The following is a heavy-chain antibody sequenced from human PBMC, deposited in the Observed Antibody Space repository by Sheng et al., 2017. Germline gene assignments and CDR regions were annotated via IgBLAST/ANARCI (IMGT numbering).Heavy chain of an antibody. Sequence: QVQLVESGGGLVKPGGSLRLSCAASGFTFSDYYMSWIRQAPGKGLEWVSYISSSSSYTNYADSVKGRFTISRDNAKNSLYLQMNSLRAEDTAVYYCARVYCSSTSCYNWNYGAFDIWGQGTMVTVSS. CDR2: ISSSSSYT. CDR1: GFTFSDYY. J-gene: IGHJ3*02. D-gene: IGHD2-2*02. CDR3: ARVYCSSTSCYNWNYGAFDI. V-gene: IGHV3-11*05.